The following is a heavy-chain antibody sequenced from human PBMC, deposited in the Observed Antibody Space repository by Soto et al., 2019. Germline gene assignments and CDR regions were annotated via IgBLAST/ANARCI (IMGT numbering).Heavy chain of an antibody. V-gene: IGHV1-46*03. D-gene: IGHD3-9*01. Sequence: GASVKVSCKASGYTFTSYYMHWVRQAPGQGLEWMGIINPSGGSTSYAQKFQGRVTMTRDTSTSTVYMELSSLRSEDTAVYYCASSFGVYDILTAWGQRTLVTVSS. CDR1: GYTFTSYY. CDR2: INPSGGST. CDR3: ASSFGVYDILTA. J-gene: IGHJ5*02.